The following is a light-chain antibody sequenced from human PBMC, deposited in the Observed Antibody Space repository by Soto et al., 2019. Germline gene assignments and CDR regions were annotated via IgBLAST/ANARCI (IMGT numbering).Light chain of an antibody. CDR1: QTISSW. V-gene: IGKV1-5*01. Sequence: DLQMTQSPSTLSSSFGDRVTITCRASQTISSWLAWYQQLTGKAPKLLIYDAYTLETGVPSRLSGSGSGTDFNLTISRLQADDFATYYCQKYDSYSWTCGQGTKVDIK. J-gene: IGKJ1*01. CDR3: QKYDSYSWT. CDR2: DAY.